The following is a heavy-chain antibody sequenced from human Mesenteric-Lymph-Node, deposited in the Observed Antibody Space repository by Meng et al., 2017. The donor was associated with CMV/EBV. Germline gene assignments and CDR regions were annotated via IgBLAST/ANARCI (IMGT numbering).Heavy chain of an antibody. Sequence: GESLKISCAGSGFTFSNYDIQWVRQAPGEGLEWVSTISGSGGSTYYADSVKGRFTSSRDNSKNTLYLQMNNPRSEDTAVYYCAKQAGGSGSTNWFDPWGQGTLVTVSS. CDR3: AKQAGGSGSTNWFDP. D-gene: IGHD1-26*01. V-gene: IGHV3-23*01. J-gene: IGHJ5*02. CDR2: ISGSGGST. CDR1: GFTFSNYD.